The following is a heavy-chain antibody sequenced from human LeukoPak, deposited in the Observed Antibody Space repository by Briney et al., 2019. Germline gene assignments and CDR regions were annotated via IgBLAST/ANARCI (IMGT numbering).Heavy chain of an antibody. CDR1: GDSITNSDW. CDR2: THHSGST. D-gene: IGHD3-16*01. Sequence: SGTLSLTCTVSGDSITNSDWWSWVRQPPGQELEWVGETHHSGSTNYNPSLKGRVTILIDKSKSQFSLMLSSVTAADTAVYYCARGDYYRMDVWGQGTTVTVSS. J-gene: IGHJ6*02. V-gene: IGHV4-4*02. CDR3: ARGDYYRMDV.